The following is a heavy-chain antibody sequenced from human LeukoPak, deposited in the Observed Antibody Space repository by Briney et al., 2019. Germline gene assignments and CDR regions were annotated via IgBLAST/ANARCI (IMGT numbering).Heavy chain of an antibody. CDR1: GFTFSSYA. CDR3: AKDSVSYSSSDLDY. V-gene: IGHV3-23*01. J-gene: IGHJ4*02. CDR2: ISGSGGST. Sequence: QSGGSLRLSCAASGFTFSSYAMSWVRQAPGKGLEWVSAISGSGGSTYYADSVKGRFTISRANSKNTLYLQMNSLRAEDTAVYYCAKDSVSYSSSDLDYWGQGTLVTVSS. D-gene: IGHD6-6*01.